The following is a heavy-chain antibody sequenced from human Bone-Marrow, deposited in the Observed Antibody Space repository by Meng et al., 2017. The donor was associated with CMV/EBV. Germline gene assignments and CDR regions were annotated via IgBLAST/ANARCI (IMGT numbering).Heavy chain of an antibody. CDR1: GFTFSNAW. J-gene: IGHJ5*02. CDR2: IYSGGST. CDR3: ARVKLQYLNWFDP. D-gene: IGHD4-11*01. V-gene: IGHV3-66*02. Sequence: GESLKISCAASGFTFSNAWMSWVRQAPGKGLEWVSVIYSGGSTYYADSVKGRFTISRDNSKNTLYLQMNSLRAEDTAVYYCARVKLQYLNWFDPWGQGTLVTVSS.